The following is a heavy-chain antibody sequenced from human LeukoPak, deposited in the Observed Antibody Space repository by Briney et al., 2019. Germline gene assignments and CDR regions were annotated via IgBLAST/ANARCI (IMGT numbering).Heavy chain of an antibody. Sequence: GGSLRLSCAASGFTFSTYWMHWVRQAPGKGLVWVSRIDHNGINTYYADSVKGRFTISRDNSKNTLYLQMNSLRAEDTAVYYCARVAYSSSWAYYYYMDVWGKGTTVTISS. D-gene: IGHD6-13*01. V-gene: IGHV3-74*01. CDR2: IDHNGINT. CDR3: ARVAYSSSWAYYYYMDV. CDR1: GFTFSTYW. J-gene: IGHJ6*03.